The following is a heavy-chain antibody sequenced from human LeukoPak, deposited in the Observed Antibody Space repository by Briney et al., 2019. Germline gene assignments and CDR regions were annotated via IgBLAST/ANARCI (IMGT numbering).Heavy chain of an antibody. Sequence: PGGSLRLSCAASGITLSNYEMTWVRQAPGKGLEWVSYISSSGLTIYYAASVRGRFTISRDNAINSLYLQMNSLRAEDTALYYCARERVTTGGDAFDIWGQGTMVTVSS. CDR3: ARERVTTGGDAFDI. CDR1: GITLSNYE. V-gene: IGHV3-48*03. D-gene: IGHD4-17*01. CDR2: ISSSGLTI. J-gene: IGHJ3*02.